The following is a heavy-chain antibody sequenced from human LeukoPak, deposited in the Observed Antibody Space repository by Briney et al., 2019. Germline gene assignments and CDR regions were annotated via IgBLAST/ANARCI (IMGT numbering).Heavy chain of an antibody. V-gene: IGHV1-8*01. CDR2: MNPNSGDT. Sequence: ASVKVSCKASGYTFTSYDINWVRQATGQGLEWMGWMNPNSGDTGYAQKFQGRVTLTRNTSISTAYMELSSLRSEDTALYYCAKDSWFVVGATCFDYWGQGTLVIVSS. D-gene: IGHD1-26*01. CDR3: AKDSWFVVGATCFDY. J-gene: IGHJ4*02. CDR1: GYTFTSYD.